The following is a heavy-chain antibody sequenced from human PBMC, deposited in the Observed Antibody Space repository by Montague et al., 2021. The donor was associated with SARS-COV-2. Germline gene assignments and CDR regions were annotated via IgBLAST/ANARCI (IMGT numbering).Heavy chain of an antibody. CDR3: ARVSVEMATMGVYYYGMDV. J-gene: IGHJ6*02. V-gene: IGHV4-31*03. D-gene: IGHD5-24*01. Sequence: TLSLTCTVSGGSIISGVYYWSWIRQHPGKGLAWIGYIYYSGSTYYNPSLKSRVTISVDTSKNQFSLKLSSVTAADTAGYYCARVSVEMATMGVYYYGMDVWGQGTTVTVSS. CDR1: GGSIISGVYY. CDR2: IYYSGST.